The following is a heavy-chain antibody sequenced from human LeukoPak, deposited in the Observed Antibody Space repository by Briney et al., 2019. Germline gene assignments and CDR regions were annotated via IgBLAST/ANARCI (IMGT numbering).Heavy chain of an antibody. J-gene: IGHJ6*02. V-gene: IGHV1-18*01. CDR2: ISGKNGNT. CDR1: GYTFTIYG. Sequence: GASVKVSCKASGYTFTIYGISWVRQAPGQGLEWMGWISGKNGNTHYAQKLQGRVTMTTDTSTSTAYMELRSLRSDDTAVYYCARDSPNGAPRLGYIYGYVHYQYGMDVWGQGTTVIVSS. CDR3: ARDSPNGAPRLGYIYGYVHYQYGMDV. D-gene: IGHD5-18*01.